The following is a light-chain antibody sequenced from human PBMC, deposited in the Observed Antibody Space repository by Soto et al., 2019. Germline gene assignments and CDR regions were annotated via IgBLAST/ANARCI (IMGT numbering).Light chain of an antibody. CDR1: QDRSDY. Sequence: DIPLTQSPSFLSASVGDRVTITCRASQDRSDYLAWYQQRPGKAPKLLIYAASTLQSGVPSRFRGSGSGTDFTLTISSLQPEDFATYSCHHLNSYPLTFGGGTKVEIK. CDR3: HHLNSYPLT. J-gene: IGKJ4*01. V-gene: IGKV1-9*01. CDR2: AAS.